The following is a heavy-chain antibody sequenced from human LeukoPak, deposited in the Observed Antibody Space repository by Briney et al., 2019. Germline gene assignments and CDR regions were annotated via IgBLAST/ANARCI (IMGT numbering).Heavy chain of an antibody. CDR1: GFTFSNYA. J-gene: IGHJ4*02. Sequence: GSLRLSCAASGFTFSNYAMTWVRQAPGKGLLWVSTVTDTGGGTYYADSVKGRFTISGDNSKNTLYLQMDSLRAEDTAVYYCAPDLRGSAWSLDDWGQGTLVTVSS. D-gene: IGHD6-13*01. CDR3: APDLRGSAWSLDD. CDR2: VTDTGGGT. V-gene: IGHV3-23*01.